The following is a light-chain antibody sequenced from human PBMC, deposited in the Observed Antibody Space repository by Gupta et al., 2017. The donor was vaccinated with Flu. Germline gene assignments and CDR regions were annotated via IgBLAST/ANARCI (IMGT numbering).Light chain of an antibody. CDR2: KGC. Sequence: PASVSWRASQGRVHSDGNIYLNWFQEGPGQTARRLIYKGCDRDAGVPDRNSGSGSGSDLTLKITRGEGEDVGVYYCRQAKHWPYTFGQGSKMEIK. V-gene: IGKV2-30*02. CDR3: RQAKHWPYT. J-gene: IGKJ2*01. CDR1: QGRVHSDGNIY.